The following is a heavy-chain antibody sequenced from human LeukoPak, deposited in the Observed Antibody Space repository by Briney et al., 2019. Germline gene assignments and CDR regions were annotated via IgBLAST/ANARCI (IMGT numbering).Heavy chain of an antibody. V-gene: IGHV3-11*04. D-gene: IGHD3-3*01. Sequence: GGSLRLSCAASGFTFSDYYMSWIRQAPGKGLEWVSYISSSGSTIYYADSVKGRFTISRDNAKNSLYLQMNSLRAEDTAGYYCARLRYDFWSGYPLGMDVWGQGTTVTVSS. CDR3: ARLRYDFWSGYPLGMDV. CDR1: GFTFSDYY. CDR2: ISSSGSTI. J-gene: IGHJ6*02.